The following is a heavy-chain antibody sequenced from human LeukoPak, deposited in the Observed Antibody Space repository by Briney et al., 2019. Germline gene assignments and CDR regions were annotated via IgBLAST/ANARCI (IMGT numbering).Heavy chain of an antibody. CDR2: ISYDGSNK. D-gene: IGHD1-26*01. Sequence: PGGSLRLSCAASGFTFSSYAMHWVRQAPGKGLEWVAVISYDGSNKYYADSVKGRFTISRDDSKNTLYLQMNSLRAEDTAVYYCARDSRVGSYGDYWGQGTLVTVSS. J-gene: IGHJ4*02. CDR1: GFTFSSYA. CDR3: ARDSRVGSYGDY. V-gene: IGHV3-30-3*01.